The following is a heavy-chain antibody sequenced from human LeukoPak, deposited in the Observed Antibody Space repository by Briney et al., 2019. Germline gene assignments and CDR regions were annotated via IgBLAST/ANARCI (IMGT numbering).Heavy chain of an antibody. Sequence: SETLSLTCAVYGGSFSGYYWSWIRQPPGKGLEWIGEINHSGSTDYNPSLKSRVTISVDTSKNQFSLKLSSVTAADTAVYYCARGDAFDIWGQGTMVTVSS. CDR1: GGSFSGYY. CDR3: ARGDAFDI. CDR2: INHSGST. J-gene: IGHJ3*02. V-gene: IGHV4-34*01.